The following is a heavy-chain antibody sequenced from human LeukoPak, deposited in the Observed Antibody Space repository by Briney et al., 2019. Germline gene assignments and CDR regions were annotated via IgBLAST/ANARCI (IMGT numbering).Heavy chain of an antibody. CDR2: ISWNSGSI. Sequence: SPRLSSAASGYTLEVFTMHGGWPALRGGLEKGSDISWNSGSIGYADSVKGRFTISRDNAKNSLYLQMNSLRAEDTALYYCAKDLLPYDSSAIPGWGQGTLVTVSS. CDR3: AKDLLPYDSSAIPG. V-gene: IGHV3-9*01. CDR1: GYTLEVFT. D-gene: IGHD3-22*01. J-gene: IGHJ4*02.